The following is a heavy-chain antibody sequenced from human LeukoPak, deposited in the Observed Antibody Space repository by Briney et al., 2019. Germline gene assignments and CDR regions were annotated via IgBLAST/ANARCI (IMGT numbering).Heavy chain of an antibody. Sequence: GGSPRLSCAASGFTLSKYWMSWVRQAPGKGLEWVANIKQDGNEKYFVDSLKGRFIISRDNAKNSLYLQMSSLRAEDTAVYYCARDSPDYGDYEAWGQGTLVTVSS. CDR3: ARDSPDYGDYEA. D-gene: IGHD4-17*01. CDR1: GFTLSKYW. J-gene: IGHJ5*02. V-gene: IGHV3-7*01. CDR2: IKQDGNEK.